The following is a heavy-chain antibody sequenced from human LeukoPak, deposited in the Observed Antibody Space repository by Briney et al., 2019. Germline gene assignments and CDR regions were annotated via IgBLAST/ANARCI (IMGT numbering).Heavy chain of an antibody. Sequence: SETLSLTCAVYGGSFSPYYWSWIRQSPGKGLEWIAEIDHRGDTNYNPSVKSRVTISIDTSKNQFSLNMRSLSAADAAVYYCARGATISETGYFDFWGQGTLVTVSS. CDR3: ARGATISETGYFDF. CDR2: IDHRGDT. D-gene: IGHD5-24*01. J-gene: IGHJ4*03. V-gene: IGHV4-34*01. CDR1: GGSFSPYY.